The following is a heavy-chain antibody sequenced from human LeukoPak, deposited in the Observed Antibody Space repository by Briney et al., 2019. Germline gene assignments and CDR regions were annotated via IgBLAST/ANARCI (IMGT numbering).Heavy chain of an antibody. J-gene: IGHJ6*02. Sequence: GGSLRLSCAASGFTFSSYSMNWVRQAPGKGLEWVSSISSSSSYIYYADSVKGRFTISRDNAKNSLYLQMNSLRAEDTAVYYCARGPFGGRYGMDVWGQGTTVTVSS. D-gene: IGHD3-16*01. V-gene: IGHV3-21*01. CDR2: ISSSSSYI. CDR3: ARGPFGGRYGMDV. CDR1: GFTFSSYS.